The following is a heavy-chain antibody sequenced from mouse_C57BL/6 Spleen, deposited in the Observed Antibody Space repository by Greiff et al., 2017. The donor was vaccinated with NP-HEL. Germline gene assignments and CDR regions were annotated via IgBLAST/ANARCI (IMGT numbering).Heavy chain of an antibody. CDR2: ISDGGSYT. J-gene: IGHJ4*01. V-gene: IGHV5-4*01. D-gene: IGHD2-1*01. CDR1: GFTFSSYA. Sequence: VKLVESGGGFVKPGGSLKLSCAASGFTFSSYAMSWVRQTPEKRLEWVATISDGGSYTYYPDNVKGRFTISRDNAKNNLYLQMSHLKSEDTAMYYCARDWGNYDQDAMDYWGQGTSVTVSS. CDR3: ARDWGNYDQDAMDY.